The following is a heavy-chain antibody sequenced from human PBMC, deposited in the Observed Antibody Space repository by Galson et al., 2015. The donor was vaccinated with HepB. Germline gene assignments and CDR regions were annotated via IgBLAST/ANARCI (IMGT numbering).Heavy chain of an antibody. CDR1: GFTFSSYA. CDR2: ISYDGSNK. V-gene: IGHV3-30*04. D-gene: IGHD6-19*01. J-gene: IGHJ4*02. Sequence: SLRLSCAASGFTFSSYAMNWVRQAPGKGLEWVAVISYDGSNKYYADSVKGRFTISRDNSKNTLYLQMNSLRAEDTAVYYCARGKAVAGHFDYWGQGTLVTVSS. CDR3: ARGKAVAGHFDY.